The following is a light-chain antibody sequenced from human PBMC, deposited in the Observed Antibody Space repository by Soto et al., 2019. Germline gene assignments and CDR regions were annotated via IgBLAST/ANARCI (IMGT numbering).Light chain of an antibody. V-gene: IGKV1-39*01. CDR3: QQSYSTPYA. Sequence: DIHVTQSSSSLSASVGGRVNITCRASQSIGSCLNCCQQNPGKAAKVLMYTVSSRLSGVPPRLGGSGSGTDFTLAISRLQPEDFTTYYCQQSYSTPYAFGQATKVDIK. CDR2: TVS. J-gene: IGKJ2*01. CDR1: QSIGSC.